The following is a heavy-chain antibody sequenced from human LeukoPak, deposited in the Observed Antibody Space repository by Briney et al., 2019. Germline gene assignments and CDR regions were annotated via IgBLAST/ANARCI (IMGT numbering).Heavy chain of an antibody. D-gene: IGHD1-26*01. CDR1: GFTFSSYA. CDR3: AKGPRAIHAGSLDY. Sequence: PGGSLRLSCAASGFTFSSYAMSWVRQAPGKGLEWVSAISGSGGSTYYADSVKGRFTISRDNSKNTLYLQMNSLRAEDTAVYYCAKGPRAIHAGSLDYWGQGTLVTVSS. J-gene: IGHJ4*02. CDR2: ISGSGGST. V-gene: IGHV3-23*01.